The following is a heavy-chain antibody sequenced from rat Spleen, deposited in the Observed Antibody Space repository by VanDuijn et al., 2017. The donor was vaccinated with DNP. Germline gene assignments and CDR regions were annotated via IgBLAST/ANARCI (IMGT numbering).Heavy chain of an antibody. CDR3: AREDTYGASGYFDY. J-gene: IGHJ2*01. CDR1: GVSLISTS. V-gene: IGHV2-47*01. D-gene: IGHD2-6*01. Sequence: QVELKESGLGLVQPSQTLSLTCTVSGVSLISTSVSWIRQPPGKGLEWMGVIWSNGDTEYNSGIKSRLSISRDTSKSQVFLKMNSLQTEDIAIYYCAREDTYGASGYFDYWGQGVVVTVSS. CDR2: IWSNGDT.